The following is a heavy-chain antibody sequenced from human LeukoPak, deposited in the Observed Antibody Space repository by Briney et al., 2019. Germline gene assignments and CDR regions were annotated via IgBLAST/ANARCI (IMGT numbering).Heavy chain of an antibody. J-gene: IGHJ4*02. V-gene: IGHV3-23*01. Sequence: GGSLRLSCAASGFTFSSYSMNWVRQAPGKGLEWVSTISGSGGSTYYADSVKGRFTISRDNAKNSLYLQMNSQRDEDTAVYYCAREGMIMITFGGIDYWGQGTLVIVSS. CDR3: AREGMIMITFGGIDY. CDR1: GFTFSSYS. D-gene: IGHD3-16*01. CDR2: ISGSGGST.